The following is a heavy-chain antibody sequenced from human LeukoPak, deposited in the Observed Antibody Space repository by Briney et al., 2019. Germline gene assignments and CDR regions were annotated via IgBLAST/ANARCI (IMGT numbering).Heavy chain of an antibody. V-gene: IGHV3-13*01. CDR2: IGTGGDT. J-gene: IGHJ4*02. D-gene: IGHD5-18*01. Sequence: PGGSLRLSCAASGFTFSSYDMHWVRQATGKGLEWVSAIGTGGDTNYPGSVKGRFTIFREQAKDSLYFQMNSLRAGDTAVYYCARASQLTWIPDYWGQGTLVTVSS. CDR3: ARASQLTWIPDY. CDR1: GFTFSSYD.